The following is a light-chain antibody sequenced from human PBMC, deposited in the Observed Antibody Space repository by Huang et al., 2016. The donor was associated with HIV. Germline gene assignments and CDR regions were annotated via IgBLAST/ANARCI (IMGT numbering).Light chain of an antibody. Sequence: IQLTQSPSSLSASVGDRVTITCRASQGISSYLAWYQQKPGKAPKLLNYSTSTLQSGVPSMFSGSGSGTDFTLTISSLQPEDFATYYCQQLIGYPPFTFGPGTQVDIK. CDR2: STS. CDR3: QQLIGYPPFT. V-gene: IGKV1-9*01. CDR1: QGISSY. J-gene: IGKJ3*01.